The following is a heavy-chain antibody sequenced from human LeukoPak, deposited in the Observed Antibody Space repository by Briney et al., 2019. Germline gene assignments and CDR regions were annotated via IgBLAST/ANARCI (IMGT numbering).Heavy chain of an antibody. CDR1: GYTFTSYG. J-gene: IGHJ6*03. CDR2: ISAYNGNT. D-gene: IGHD4-17*01. Sequence: AASVKVSCKASGYTFTSYGISWVRQAPGQGLEWMGWISAYNGNTNYAQKLQGRVTMTTDTSTSTAYMELRSLRSDDTAVYYCARGPRDYDYYYYYMDVWGKGTTVTVSS. V-gene: IGHV1-18*01. CDR3: ARGPRDYDYYYYYMDV.